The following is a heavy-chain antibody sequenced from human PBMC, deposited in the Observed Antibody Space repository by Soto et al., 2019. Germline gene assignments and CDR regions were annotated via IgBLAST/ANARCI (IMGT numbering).Heavy chain of an antibody. CDR1: GGSISGYY. CDR3: ARVPSYYDSSGYSRLWRFDP. V-gene: IGHV4-59*01. J-gene: IGHJ5*02. CDR2: VYNGNT. Sequence: PSETLSLTCTISGGSISGYYWTWIRQSPGKGLEYIGYVYNGNTNYNPSLNSRVTISVDTSKNQFSLKLSSVAAADTAVYYCARVPSYYDSSGYSRLWRFDPWGQGTLVTVSS. D-gene: IGHD3-22*01.